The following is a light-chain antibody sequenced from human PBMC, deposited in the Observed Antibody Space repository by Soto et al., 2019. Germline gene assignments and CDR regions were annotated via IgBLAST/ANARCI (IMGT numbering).Light chain of an antibody. Sequence: QSVLTQPRSVSGSPGQSVTISCTGTSSDVGRYNYVSWYQQHPGKAPKLMLYDVSERPSGVPDRFSGSKSGNTASLTISGLQAEDEADYYCFSYAGTYTSVFGGGTKVTVL. J-gene: IGLJ2*01. CDR2: DVS. V-gene: IGLV2-11*01. CDR1: SSDVGRYNY. CDR3: FSYAGTYTSV.